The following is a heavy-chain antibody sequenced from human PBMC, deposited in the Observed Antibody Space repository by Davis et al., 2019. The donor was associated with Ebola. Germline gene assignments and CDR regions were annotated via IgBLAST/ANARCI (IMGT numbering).Heavy chain of an antibody. CDR3: TNTVTTVDY. CDR1: GFTFSGSA. V-gene: IGHV3-73*01. D-gene: IGHD4-17*01. Sequence: GGSLRLSCAASGFTFSGSAMHWVRQASGKGLKWVGRIRSKANSYATAYAASVKGRFTISRDDSKNTAYLQMNSLKTEDTAVYYCTNTVTTVDYWGQGTLVTVSS. J-gene: IGHJ4*02. CDR2: IRSKANSYAT.